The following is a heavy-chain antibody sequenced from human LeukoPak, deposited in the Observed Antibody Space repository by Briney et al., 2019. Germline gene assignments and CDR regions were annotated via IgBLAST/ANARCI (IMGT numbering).Heavy chain of an antibody. J-gene: IGHJ6*03. Sequence: GASVKVSCKASGYTFTGYYTHWVRQAPGQGLEWMGWINPNSGGTNYAQKFQGRVTMTRDTSTSTAYMELSRLRSDDTAVYYCARDPTMVHSYYYYYYMDVWGKGTTVTISS. CDR2: INPNSGGT. V-gene: IGHV1-2*02. CDR3: ARDPTMVHSYYYYYYMDV. D-gene: IGHD3-10*01. CDR1: GYTFTGYY.